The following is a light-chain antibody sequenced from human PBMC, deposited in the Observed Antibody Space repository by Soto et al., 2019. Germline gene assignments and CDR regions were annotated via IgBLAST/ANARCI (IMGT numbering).Light chain of an antibody. Sequence: EIVMTQSPATLSVSAGERATLSCRASQSVSSDLAWYHQKPGQAPRLLIYGASTRATGIPARFSGSGSGTEFTLTINSLQSEDFAVYYCQQYNNWLVAFGQGTKVDIK. J-gene: IGKJ1*01. CDR1: QSVSSD. CDR3: QQYNNWLVA. V-gene: IGKV3-15*01. CDR2: GAS.